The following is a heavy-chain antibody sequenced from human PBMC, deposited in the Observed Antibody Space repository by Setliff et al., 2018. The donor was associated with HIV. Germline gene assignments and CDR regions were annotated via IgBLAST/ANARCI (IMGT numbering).Heavy chain of an antibody. J-gene: IGHJ3*02. CDR2: ISSGSVNI. V-gene: IGHV3-11*01. Sequence: PGGSLRLSCAASGFTFSDYYMAWIRQAPGKGLEWISYISSGSVNIFYADSVKGRFTVSRDNSKDTLYLQMSGLRDEDTALYYCAKVFDYGIDGFDIWGQGTLVTAS. D-gene: IGHD4-17*01. CDR1: GFTFSDYY. CDR3: AKVFDYGIDGFDI.